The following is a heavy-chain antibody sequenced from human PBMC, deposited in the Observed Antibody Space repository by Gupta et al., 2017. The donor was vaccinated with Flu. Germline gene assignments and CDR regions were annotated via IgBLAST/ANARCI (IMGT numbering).Heavy chain of an antibody. CDR3: ARGALTMVRGVIILIDY. CDR2: INPNSGGT. D-gene: IGHD3-10*01. CDR1: GYTFTGYY. J-gene: IGHJ4*02. V-gene: IGHV1-2*02. Sequence: QVQLVQSGAEVKKPGASVKVSCKASGYTFTGYYMHWVRQAPGQGLEWMGWINPNSGGTNYAQKFQGRVTMTRDTSISTAYMELSRLRSDDTAVYYCARGALTMVRGVIILIDYWGQGTLVTVSS.